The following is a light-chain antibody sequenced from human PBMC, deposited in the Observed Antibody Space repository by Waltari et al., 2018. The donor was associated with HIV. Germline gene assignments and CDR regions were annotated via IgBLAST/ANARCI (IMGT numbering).Light chain of an antibody. CDR2: KAS. J-gene: IGKJ4*01. V-gene: IGKV1-5*03. CDR3: LQYKDFPLT. Sequence: DIQMTQSPSTLSASVGDRVTITCRASQTSSRWLAWYQPKPGKAPKLLMYKASSLESGVPPRFSGSGSGADFTLTISSLQPDDFATCYCLQYKDFPLTFGGGTKVEIK. CDR1: QTSSRW.